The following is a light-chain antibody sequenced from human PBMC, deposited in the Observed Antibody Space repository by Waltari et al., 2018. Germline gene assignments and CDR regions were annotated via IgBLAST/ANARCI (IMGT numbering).Light chain of an antibody. V-gene: IGKV1-16*01. CDR3: LQYDHYPLT. CDR2: AAS. Sequence: DVQMTQSVSSLPASLGDTVTISCRATQGITNYLAWFQQRPGDGPRSLIYAASTLHSGAPSRFSGSGSETDFTLTINGLQPEDFATYYCLQYDHYPLTFGGGTKVETK. CDR1: QGITNY. J-gene: IGKJ4*01.